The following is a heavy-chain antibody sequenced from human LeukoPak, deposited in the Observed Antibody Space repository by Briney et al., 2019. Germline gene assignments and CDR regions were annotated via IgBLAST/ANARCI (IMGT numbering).Heavy chain of an antibody. J-gene: IGHJ4*02. V-gene: IGHV4-4*09. CDR1: GGSISSYY. CDR2: IYTSGST. Sequence: SETLSLTCTVSGGSISSYYWSWIRQPPGKGLEWIGYIYTSGSTNYNPSLKSRVTLSVDTSKNQFSLKLSSVTAADTAVYYCARLLELPLSFDYWGQGTLVTVSS. CDR3: ARLLELPLSFDY. D-gene: IGHD1-7*01.